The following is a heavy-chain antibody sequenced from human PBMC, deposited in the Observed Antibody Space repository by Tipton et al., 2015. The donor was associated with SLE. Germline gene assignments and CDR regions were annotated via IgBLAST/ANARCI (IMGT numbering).Heavy chain of an antibody. Sequence: GSLRLSCVASGFTFRSHWMSWVRQLPGKGLGWMGNIKEDGSEKYYVDSVRGRFIISRDNAENSMFLQMSSLRAEDTGVYYCARDQKGYFGLDVWGQGTAVTVSS. CDR1: GFTFRSHW. V-gene: IGHV3-7*01. J-gene: IGHJ6*02. CDR2: IKEDGSEK. CDR3: ARDQKGYFGLDV.